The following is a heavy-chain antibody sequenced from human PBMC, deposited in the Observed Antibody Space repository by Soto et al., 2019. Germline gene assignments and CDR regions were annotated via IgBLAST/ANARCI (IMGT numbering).Heavy chain of an antibody. V-gene: IGHV3-11*01. CDR2: ISGGGETI. D-gene: IGHD3-10*01. Sequence: SPRLSRASSVFIFSDLYMTCIHHAPGKWLEWLSYISGGGETIHYADSVKGRFTVSRDNARRSLYLQMNSLRAEDTAVYYCASDPYYYASGYWGQGTLVHVSS. CDR1: VFIFSDLY. J-gene: IGHJ4*02. CDR3: ASDPYYYASGY.